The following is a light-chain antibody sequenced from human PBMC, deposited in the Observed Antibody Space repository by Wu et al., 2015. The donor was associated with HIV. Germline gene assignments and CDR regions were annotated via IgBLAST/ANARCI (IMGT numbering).Light chain of an antibody. Sequence: EIVLTQSPGTLSLSPGERATLSCRASQSVRSSYLAWYQQKPGQAPRLLIYGASSRATGIPDRFSGSGSGTDFTLTISRLESEDFALYYCQQYGRSPYSFGPGTKVEIK. V-gene: IGKV3-20*01. J-gene: IGKJ2*03. CDR3: QQYGRSPYS. CDR2: GAS. CDR1: QSVRSSY.